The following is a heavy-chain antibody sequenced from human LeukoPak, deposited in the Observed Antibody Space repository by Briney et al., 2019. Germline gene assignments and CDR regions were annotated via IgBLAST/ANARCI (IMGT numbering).Heavy chain of an antibody. CDR2: IRHDGGEK. Sequence: PGGSLRLSCAASGFAFSSYWMSWLRQAQGKGLEWVVNIRHDGGEKYYVDSVKGQFTISSDNAKNSLFLQMNSLRAEDTAVYYCARDKDGGLEYWGQGTLVTVSS. V-gene: IGHV3-7*01. J-gene: IGHJ4*02. CDR3: ARDKDGGLEY. D-gene: IGHD4-23*01. CDR1: GFAFSSYW.